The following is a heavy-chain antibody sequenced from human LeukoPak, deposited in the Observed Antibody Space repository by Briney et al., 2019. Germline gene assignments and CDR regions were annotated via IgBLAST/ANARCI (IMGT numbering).Heavy chain of an antibody. CDR3: ARDGDGSGSPGGY. Sequence: GGSLRLSCAASGFTFSSYAMSWVRQAPGKGLEWVSAISGSGGSTYYADSVKGRFTISRDNSKNTLYLQMNSLRAEDTAVYYCARDGDGSGSPGGYWGQGTLVTVSS. CDR2: ISGSGGST. CDR1: GFTFSSYA. D-gene: IGHD1-26*01. V-gene: IGHV3-23*01. J-gene: IGHJ4*02.